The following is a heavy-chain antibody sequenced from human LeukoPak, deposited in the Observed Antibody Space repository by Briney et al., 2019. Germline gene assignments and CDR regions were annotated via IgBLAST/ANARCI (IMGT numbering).Heavy chain of an antibody. CDR2: INPYRGDT. V-gene: IGHV1-2*06. CDR3: ATETFSGSSFSRYNWFDP. D-gene: IGHD1-26*01. CDR1: GYTFTDYY. Sequence: ASVKVSCKASGYTFTDYYIHWVRQAPGQGLEWVGRINPYRGDTNYAQKFQGRVNMTSDTSIHKAYMELSTLRSDDTAVFYCATETFSGSSFSRYNWFDPWGQGTLVTVSS. J-gene: IGHJ5*02.